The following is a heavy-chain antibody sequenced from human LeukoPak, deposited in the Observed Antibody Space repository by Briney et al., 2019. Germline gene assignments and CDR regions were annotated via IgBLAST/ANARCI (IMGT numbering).Heavy chain of an antibody. D-gene: IGHD6-13*01. CDR3: ARLVAAAGTSGD. CDR2: INHSGNT. V-gene: IGHV4-34*01. Sequence: SETLSLTCAVYGGSFSGYYWSWIRQPPGKGLEWIGEINHSGNTNYNPSLKSRVTISVDTSKNQFSLKLSSVTAADTAVYYCARLVAAAGTSGDWGQGTLATVSS. J-gene: IGHJ4*02. CDR1: GGSFSGYY.